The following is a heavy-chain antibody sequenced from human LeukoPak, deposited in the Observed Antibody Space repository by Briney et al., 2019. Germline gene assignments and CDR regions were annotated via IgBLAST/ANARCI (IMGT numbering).Heavy chain of an antibody. Sequence: KPSETLSLTCSVSGGSISNYYWSWIRQPAGKGLEWIGRIYTSGSTKYNPSLKSRVTMSLDMSENHISLQLTSVTAADTAVYYCAREGGPYRPPDYSGQGTLVTVSS. CDR3: AREGGPYRPPDY. CDR1: GGSISNYY. V-gene: IGHV4-4*07. J-gene: IGHJ4*02. CDR2: IYTSGST.